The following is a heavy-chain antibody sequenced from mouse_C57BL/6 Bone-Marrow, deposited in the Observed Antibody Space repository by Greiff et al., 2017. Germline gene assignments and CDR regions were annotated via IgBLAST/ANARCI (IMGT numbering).Heavy chain of an antibody. Sequence: QVQLQQPGAELVKPGASVKLSCKASGYTFTSYWMQWVKQRPGQGLEWIGEIDPSDSYTNSNQKFKGKATLTVDTSSSTAYMQLSSLKSEDSAVYYCARSGRLQFAYWGQGTLVTVSA. CDR3: ARSGRLQFAY. V-gene: IGHV1-50*01. J-gene: IGHJ3*01. CDR2: IDPSDSYT. D-gene: IGHD2-4*01. CDR1: GYTFTSYW.